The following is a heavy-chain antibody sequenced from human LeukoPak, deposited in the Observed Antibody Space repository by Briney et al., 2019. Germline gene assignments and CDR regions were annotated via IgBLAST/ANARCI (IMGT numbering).Heavy chain of an antibody. CDR3: ARLYYDSSGYLDY. Sequence: SETLSLTCTVSGGSISSYYWSWIRQPPGKGLEWIGYIYYSGSTNYNPSLKSRVTISVDTSKNQFSLKLSSVTAADTAVYYCARLYYDSSGYLDYWGQGTLVTVSS. V-gene: IGHV4-59*01. CDR1: GGSISSYY. CDR2: IYYSGST. D-gene: IGHD3-22*01. J-gene: IGHJ4*02.